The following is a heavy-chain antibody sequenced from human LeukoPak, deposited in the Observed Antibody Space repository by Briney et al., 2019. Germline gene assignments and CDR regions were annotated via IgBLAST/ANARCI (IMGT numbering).Heavy chain of an antibody. J-gene: IGHJ5*01. D-gene: IGHD6-13*01. CDR3: AKEGLTWYFDS. CDR2: ISGGVGST. CDR1: GFTFSPYA. V-gene: IGHV3-23*01. Sequence: GGSLRLSCAASGFTFSPYAMSWVRQAPGKGLEWDSAISGGVGSTYYADSVRGRFTISRDNSKNTLYLQMNSLRAEDTAVYYCAKEGLTWYFDSWGQGTLVTVSS.